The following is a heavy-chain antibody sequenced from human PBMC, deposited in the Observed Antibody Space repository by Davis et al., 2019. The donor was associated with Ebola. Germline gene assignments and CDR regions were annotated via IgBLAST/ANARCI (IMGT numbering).Heavy chain of an antibody. CDR2: INPSGGST. Sequence: ASVKVSCKASGYTFTSYYMHWVRQAPGQGLEWMGIINPSGGSTSYAQKLQGRVTMTTDTSTSTAYMELRSLRSDDTAVYYCARSGEVHYWGQGTLVTVSS. CDR3: ARSGEVHY. D-gene: IGHD3-16*01. J-gene: IGHJ4*02. V-gene: IGHV1-46*01. CDR1: GYTFTSYY.